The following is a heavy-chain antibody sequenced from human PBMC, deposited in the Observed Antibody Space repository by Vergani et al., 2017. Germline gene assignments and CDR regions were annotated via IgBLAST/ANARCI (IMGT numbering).Heavy chain of an antibody. Sequence: QVQLVQSGAEVKKPGASVKVSCKASGYTFTSYAMHWVRQAPGQRVEWMGWINAGNGNTKYSQTFQGRVTITRDTSAGTAYRELSSLRSEDTAVYYCAGGGVTGTSTDYYYYGMDVWGQGTTVTVS. J-gene: IGHJ6*02. CDR2: INAGNGNT. V-gene: IGHV1-3*01. CDR3: AGGGVTGTSTDYYYYGMDV. CDR1: GYTFTSYA. D-gene: IGHD1-7*01.